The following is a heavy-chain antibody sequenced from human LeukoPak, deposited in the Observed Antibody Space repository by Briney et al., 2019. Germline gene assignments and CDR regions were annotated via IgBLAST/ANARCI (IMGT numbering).Heavy chain of an antibody. CDR3: ARGLTGTGGNDY. CDR1: GYTFTSYY. Sequence: ASVKVSFKSSGYTFTSYYMHWVRQAPGQGLEWEGIINPSGGSTSYAQKFQGRVTMTRDTTTSTVYMELSSLRSEDTAVYYCARGLTGTGGNDYWGQGTLVTVSS. J-gene: IGHJ4*02. CDR2: INPSGGST. D-gene: IGHD1-20*01. V-gene: IGHV1-46*01.